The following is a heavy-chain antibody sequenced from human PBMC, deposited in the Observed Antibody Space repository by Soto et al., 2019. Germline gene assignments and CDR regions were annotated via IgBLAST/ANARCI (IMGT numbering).Heavy chain of an antibody. J-gene: IGHJ3*02. V-gene: IGHV3-33*05. CDR3: ECDGDRPDNGLDM. CDR1: GFTFSNYG. D-gene: IGHD2-21*01. CDR2: IINDGSDE. Sequence: QVQFVESGGGVVQPGRSLRLSCAASGFTFSNYGMHWVRQAPGKGLEWLAVIINDGSDEKYGDSVKGRVTISRDNSKNTLYLQINSLRVEDPAVYYCECDGDRPDNGLDMWGQGTVVTVSS.